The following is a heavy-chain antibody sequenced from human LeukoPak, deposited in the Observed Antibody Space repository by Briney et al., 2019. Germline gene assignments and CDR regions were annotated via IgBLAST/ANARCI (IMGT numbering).Heavy chain of an antibody. J-gene: IGHJ4*02. D-gene: IGHD6-13*01. CDR3: ARGAAATY. V-gene: IGHV4-39*07. CDR2: LYYSGST. Sequence: SETLSLTCTVSGGSISSRSHSWGWIRQPPGKGLEWIGSLYYSGSTYYNPSLKSRVTISVDTSKNQFSLKLSSVTAADTAVYYCARGAAATYWGQGTLVTVSS. CDR1: GGSISSRSHS.